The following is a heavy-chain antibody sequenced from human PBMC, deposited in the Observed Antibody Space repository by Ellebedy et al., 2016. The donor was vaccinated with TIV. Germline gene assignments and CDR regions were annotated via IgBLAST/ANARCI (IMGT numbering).Heavy chain of an antibody. CDR1: GFTFSSYG. CDR2: IWYDGSNK. Sequence: GESLKISXAASGFTFSSYGMHWVRQAPGKGLEWVAVIWYDGSNKYYADSVKGRFTISRDNAKNTLYLQMNSLRAEDTAVYYCARETYYYDSSGYPSSWFDPWGQGTLVTVSS. J-gene: IGHJ5*02. V-gene: IGHV3-33*01. D-gene: IGHD3-22*01. CDR3: ARETYYYDSSGYPSSWFDP.